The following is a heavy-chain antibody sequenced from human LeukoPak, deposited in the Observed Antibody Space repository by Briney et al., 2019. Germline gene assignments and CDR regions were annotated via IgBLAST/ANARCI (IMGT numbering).Heavy chain of an antibody. CDR2: IRSKAYGGTT. J-gene: IGHJ3*02. CDR1: GFTFGDYA. D-gene: IGHD1-26*01. V-gene: IGHV3-49*03. CDR3: ASPVGATTVRAFDI. Sequence: SGGSLRLSCTASGFTFGDYAMSWFRQAPGKGLEWVGFIRSKAYGGTTEYAASVKGRFTISRDDSKSIAYLQMNSLKTEDTAVYYCASPVGATTVRAFDIWGQGTMVTVSS.